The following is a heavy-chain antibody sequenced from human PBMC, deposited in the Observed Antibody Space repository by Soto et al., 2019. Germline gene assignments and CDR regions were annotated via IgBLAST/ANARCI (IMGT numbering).Heavy chain of an antibody. CDR1: GFKFSNYW. J-gene: IGHJ4*02. CDR2: IKHDTSEA. CDR3: ARDGLLFSGPYRPSRFDY. Sequence: GGSLRLSCAASGFKFSNYWMSWVRQSPGKGLEWVGNIKHDTSEAHYADSVKGRFTITRDNIKNFLFLQMNGLRADDTASYYCARDGLLFSGPYRPSRFDYWGLGTLVTVSS. D-gene: IGHD3-16*02. V-gene: IGHV3-7*03.